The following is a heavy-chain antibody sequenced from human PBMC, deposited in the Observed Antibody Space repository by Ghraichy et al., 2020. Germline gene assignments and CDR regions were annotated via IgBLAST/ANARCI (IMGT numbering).Heavy chain of an antibody. CDR2: ISGSSITK. CDR3: ARQRHIAVAGGYDF. J-gene: IGHJ4*02. Sequence: GGSLRLSCAASGFTFSSYSMNWVRQAPGKGLEWVSYISGSSITKYYADSVKGRFTISRDNAKNSLYLQMNSLRAEDTAVYYCARQRHIAVAGGYDFWGQGTLVTVSS. D-gene: IGHD6-19*01. V-gene: IGHV3-48*01. CDR1: GFTFSSYS.